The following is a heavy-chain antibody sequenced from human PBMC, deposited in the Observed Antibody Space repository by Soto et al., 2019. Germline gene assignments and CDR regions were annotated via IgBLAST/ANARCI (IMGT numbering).Heavy chain of an antibody. J-gene: IGHJ5*02. V-gene: IGHV4-59*11. D-gene: IGHD3-10*01. CDR2: IYYSGTT. CDR3: ARVWLMVRGLSNWFDP. CDR1: GGSISPHY. Sequence: SETLSLTCTVSGGSISPHYWSWMRQPPGKGLEWIGYIYYSGTTDYNPSLKSRVIMSVDTSKNQFSLKLSSVTAADTAVYYCARVWLMVRGLSNWFDPWGQGTLVTVSS.